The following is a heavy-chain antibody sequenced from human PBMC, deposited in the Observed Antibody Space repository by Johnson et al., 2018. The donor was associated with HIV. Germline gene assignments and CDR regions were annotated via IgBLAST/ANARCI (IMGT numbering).Heavy chain of an antibody. Sequence: VQVVESGGGLVKPGGSLRLSCAASGFTFNNAWMSWVRQAPGKGLEWVGRITSKTDGGTTDYAAPVKGRFTISRDDSKNTLYLQMNSLKTEDTAVYYCTTDSPIRSFDIWGQGTMVTVSS. D-gene: IGHD3-3*02. V-gene: IGHV3-15*01. J-gene: IGHJ3*02. CDR3: TTDSPIRSFDI. CDR2: ITSKTDGGTT. CDR1: GFTFNNAW.